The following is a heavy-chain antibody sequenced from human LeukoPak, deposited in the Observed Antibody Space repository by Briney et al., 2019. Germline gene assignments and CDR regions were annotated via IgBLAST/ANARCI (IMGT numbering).Heavy chain of an antibody. V-gene: IGHV4-59*01. Sequence: SETLSLTCTVSGGSISSYYWSWIRQPPGKGLEWIGYIYYSGSTNYNPSLKSRVTISVDTSKNQFSLKLSSVTAADTAVYYCARITSGAAGAWFDPWGQGTLDTVSS. CDR2: IYYSGST. J-gene: IGHJ5*02. CDR1: GGSISSYY. D-gene: IGHD6-13*01. CDR3: ARITSGAAGAWFDP.